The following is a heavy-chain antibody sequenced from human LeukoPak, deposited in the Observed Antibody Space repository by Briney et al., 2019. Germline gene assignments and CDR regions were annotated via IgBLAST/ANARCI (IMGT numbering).Heavy chain of an antibody. CDR2: IYYSGNT. Sequence: SETLSLTCSVSGGSISSSAYYWGWIRQPPGQGLEWIGSIYYSGNTYYNPSLKSPVTISVDTSKNQFSLKLSSVTAADTAVYYCARYTAMVNDAFDIWGQGTMVTVSS. CDR3: ARYTAMVNDAFDI. D-gene: IGHD5-18*01. V-gene: IGHV4-39*01. J-gene: IGHJ3*02. CDR1: GGSISSSAYY.